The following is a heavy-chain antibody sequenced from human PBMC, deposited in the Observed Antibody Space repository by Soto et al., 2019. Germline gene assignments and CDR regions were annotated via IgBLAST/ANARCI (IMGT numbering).Heavy chain of an antibody. CDR2: IKNKIEGGTT. CDR1: GFTLSNAW. D-gene: IGHD1-20*01. J-gene: IGHJ5*01. CDR3: APNWNFDS. V-gene: IGHV3-15*01. Sequence: EVQLVESGGGLVKPGGSLRLSCAASGFTLSNAWVSWVRQAPGKGLEWVGRIKNKIEGGTTDYSVPVKVRFTISRDDSKNMLYLQMTRLLTEDKAVYYCAPNWNFDSWCKGTPVTVS.